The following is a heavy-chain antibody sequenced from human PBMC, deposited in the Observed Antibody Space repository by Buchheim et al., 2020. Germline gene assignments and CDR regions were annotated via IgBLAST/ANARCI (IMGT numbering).Heavy chain of an antibody. V-gene: IGHV4-31*03. CDR1: GGSISSGGYY. CDR2: IYYSGST. CDR3: AREHLRYGDYYDGMDV. J-gene: IGHJ6*02. Sequence: QVQLQESGPGLVKPSQTLSLTCTVSGGSISSGGYYWSWIRQHPGKGLEWIGYIYYSGSTYYNPSLTGRVTISVDTSKNQFSLKLSAVTAAGTAVYYGAREHLRYGDYYDGMDVWGQGTT. D-gene: IGHD3-9*01.